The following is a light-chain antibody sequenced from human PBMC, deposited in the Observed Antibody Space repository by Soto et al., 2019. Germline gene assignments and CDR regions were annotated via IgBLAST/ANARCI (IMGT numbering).Light chain of an antibody. J-gene: IGKJ1*01. CDR3: QKYNSDSQT. CDR2: GAS. V-gene: IGKV1-27*01. Sequence: DVQMTQSPSSLSASVGDRVTITCRASQGISNYLAWYQHKPGKVPKLLIYGASTLRSGVPSRFSGSGSGTDFTLTISSLQPEDFATYYCQKYNSDSQTCGQGTKVEIK. CDR1: QGISNY.